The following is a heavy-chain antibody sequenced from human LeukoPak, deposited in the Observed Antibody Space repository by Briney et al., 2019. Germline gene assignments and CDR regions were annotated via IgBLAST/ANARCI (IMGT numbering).Heavy chain of an antibody. J-gene: IGHJ3*02. CDR1: GGSFSGYY. V-gene: IGHV4-34*01. Sequence: SETLSLTCAVYGGSFSGYYWSWIRQPPGKGLEWIGEINHSGSTNYNPSLKSRVTISVDTSKNQFSLKLSSVTAADTAVYYCARGRLGSGSHNGYAFDIWGQGTMVTVSS. CDR3: ARGRLGSGSHNGYAFDI. D-gene: IGHD3-10*01. CDR2: INHSGST.